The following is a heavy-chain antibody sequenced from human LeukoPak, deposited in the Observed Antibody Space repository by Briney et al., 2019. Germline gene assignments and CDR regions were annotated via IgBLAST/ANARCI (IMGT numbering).Heavy chain of an antibody. V-gene: IGHV3-23*01. CDR2: ISGSGGST. D-gene: IGHD4-17*01. CDR1: GLTFSSYA. Sequence: GGSLRLSCAASGLTFSSYAMNWVRQAPGKGLEWVSAISGSGGSTYYADSVKGRFTISRDNSKNILYLQMNSLRAEDTAVYYCAKESTVTHYYFDSWGQGTLVTVSS. J-gene: IGHJ4*02. CDR3: AKESTVTHYYFDS.